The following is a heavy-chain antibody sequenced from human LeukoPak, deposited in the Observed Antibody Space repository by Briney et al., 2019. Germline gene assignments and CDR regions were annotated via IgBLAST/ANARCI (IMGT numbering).Heavy chain of an antibody. CDR1: GYTFSKYW. Sequence: GGSLRLSCVASGYTFSKYWIHWVRQAPGKGLVWVSRINSDEITTSYADSVKGRFTISRDNAKNTLYLQMNSLRAEDTAVYYCTFQGWFGELFVDYWGQGTLVTVSS. J-gene: IGHJ4*02. V-gene: IGHV3-74*01. D-gene: IGHD3-10*01. CDR3: TFQGWFGELFVDY. CDR2: INSDEITT.